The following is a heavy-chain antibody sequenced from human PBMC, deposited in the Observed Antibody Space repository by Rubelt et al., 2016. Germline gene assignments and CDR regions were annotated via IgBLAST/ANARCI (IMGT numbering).Heavy chain of an antibody. CDR3: ARTQTETEPDY. J-gene: IGHJ4*02. V-gene: IGHV2-70*01. Sequence: QVTLRESGPALVKPTQTLTLTCTFSGFSLSTSGMRVSWIRQPPGQALAWLALIDWDDDTYYSTSLRTRLTISKDTSKNQVVLTMTDMDPVDTATYYCARTQTETEPDYWGQGTLVTVSS. CDR2: IDWDDDT. CDR1: GFSLSTSGMR. D-gene: IGHD1-1*01.